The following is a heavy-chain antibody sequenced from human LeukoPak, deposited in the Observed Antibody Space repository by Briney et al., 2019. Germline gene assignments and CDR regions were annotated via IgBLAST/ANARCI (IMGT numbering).Heavy chain of an antibody. D-gene: IGHD5-18*01. CDR2: INHSGST. V-gene: IGHV4-34*01. Sequence: PSETLSLTCAVYGGSFSGYYWSWIRQPPGKGLEWIGEINHSGSTNHNPSLKSRVTISVDTSKNQFSLKLSSVTAADTAVYYCARGPQGTWIQLWKFDYWGQGTLVTVSS. CDR3: ARGPQGTWIQLWKFDY. J-gene: IGHJ4*02. CDR1: GGSFSGYY.